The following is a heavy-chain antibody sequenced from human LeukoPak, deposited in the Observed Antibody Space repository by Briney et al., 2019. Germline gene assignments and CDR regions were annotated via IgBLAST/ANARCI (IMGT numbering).Heavy chain of an antibody. Sequence: GGSLRLSCAASGFNFHDYTMHWVRQAPGKGLEWVALIRWDGGSTFYADSVKGRFTFSRDNSKNSLYLQMNSLRPEDTALYFCVKDDCSSIGCTMGDYWGQGTLVTVSS. V-gene: IGHV3-43*01. CDR2: IRWDGGST. J-gene: IGHJ4*02. CDR3: VKDDCSSIGCTMGDY. CDR1: GFNFHDYT. D-gene: IGHD2-2*01.